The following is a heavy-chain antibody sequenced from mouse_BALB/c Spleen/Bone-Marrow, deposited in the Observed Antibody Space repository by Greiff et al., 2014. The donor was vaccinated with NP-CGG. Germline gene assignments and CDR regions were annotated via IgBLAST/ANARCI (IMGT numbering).Heavy chain of an antibody. CDR3: ASYYYGSSSFAH. J-gene: IGHJ3*01. CDR1: GFNIKDTY. V-gene: IGHV14-3*02. CDR2: IDPANGNT. D-gene: IGHD1-1*01. Sequence: EVQLQQSGAELVKPGASVKLSCTASGFNIKDTYMHWVKQRPEQGLEWIGRIDPANGNTKYDPKFQGKATITADTSSNIAYLQLSSLTSEDTAVYYCASYYYGSSSFAHWGQGTLVTVSA.